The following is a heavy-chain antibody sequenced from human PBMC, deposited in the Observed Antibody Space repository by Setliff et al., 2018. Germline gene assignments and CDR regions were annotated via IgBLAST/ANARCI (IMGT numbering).Heavy chain of an antibody. CDR2: IYYSGST. V-gene: IGHV4-39*01. CDR3: ARQKNYYDYVWGSYRYYPFDY. D-gene: IGHD3-16*02. CDR1: GGSISSSSYY. J-gene: IGHJ4*02. Sequence: SETLSLTCTVSGGSISSSSYYWGWIRQPPGKGLEWIGSIYYSGSTYYNPSLKSRVTISVDTSKNQFSLKLNSVTAEDTAVYYCARQKNYYDYVWGSYRYYPFDYWGQGTLVTVSS.